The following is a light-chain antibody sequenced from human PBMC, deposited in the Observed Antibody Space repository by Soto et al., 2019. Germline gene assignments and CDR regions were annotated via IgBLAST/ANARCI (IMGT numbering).Light chain of an antibody. J-gene: IGKJ3*01. CDR1: QNISNY. CDR3: QQSYSIPRLT. V-gene: IGKV1-39*01. CDR2: AAS. Sequence: DMQMTQSPSSLSASVGDRVSITCRSSQNISNYLHWYQQRPGKAPKLLIYAASNFRSGVPSRFSGSGSGTDFTLTISSLQSEDFATYYCQQSYSIPRLTFGPGTRVEIK.